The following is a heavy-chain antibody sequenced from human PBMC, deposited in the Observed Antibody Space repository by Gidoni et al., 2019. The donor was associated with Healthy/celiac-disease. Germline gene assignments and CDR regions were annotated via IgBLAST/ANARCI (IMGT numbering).Heavy chain of an antibody. CDR1: GFSLSPSGVG. V-gene: IGHV2-5*02. D-gene: IGHD2-2*01. CDR3: ARLAVPAANEAWYYYYYGMDV. CDR2: IYWDDDK. Sequence: QITLKESGPTLVKPTQTLTLTCTFSGFSLSPSGVGVGWIRQPPGKALEWLALIYWDDDKRYSPSLKSRLTITKDTSKNQVVLTMTNMDPVDTATYYCARLAVPAANEAWYYYYYGMDVWGQGTTVTVSS. J-gene: IGHJ6*02.